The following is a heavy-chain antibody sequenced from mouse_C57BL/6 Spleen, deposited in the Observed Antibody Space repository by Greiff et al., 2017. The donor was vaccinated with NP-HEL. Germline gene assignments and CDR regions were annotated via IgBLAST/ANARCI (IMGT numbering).Heavy chain of an antibody. Sequence: EVMLVESGGGLVKPGGSLKLSCAASGFTFSDYGMHWVRQAPEKGLEWVAYLSSCSSTIYYADTVKGRFTISRDNAKNTLFLQMTSLRSEDTAMYYCARQDGYYVERFDYWGQGTTLTVSS. CDR1: GFTFSDYG. J-gene: IGHJ2*01. CDR2: LSSCSSTI. CDR3: ARQDGYYVERFDY. V-gene: IGHV5-17*01. D-gene: IGHD2-3*01.